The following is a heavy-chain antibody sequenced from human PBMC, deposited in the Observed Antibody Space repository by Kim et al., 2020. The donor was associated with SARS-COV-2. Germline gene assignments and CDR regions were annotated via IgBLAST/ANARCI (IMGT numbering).Heavy chain of an antibody. Sequence: SETLSLTCAVYGGSFSGYYWSWIRQPPGKGLEWIGEINHSGSTNYNPSLKSRVTISVDTSKNQFSLKLSSVTAADTAVYYCASRPKYYYDSGSAFDYWGQGTLVTVSS. J-gene: IGHJ4*02. CDR3: ASRPKYYYDSGSAFDY. D-gene: IGHD3-10*01. CDR1: GGSFSGYY. V-gene: IGHV4-34*01. CDR2: INHSGST.